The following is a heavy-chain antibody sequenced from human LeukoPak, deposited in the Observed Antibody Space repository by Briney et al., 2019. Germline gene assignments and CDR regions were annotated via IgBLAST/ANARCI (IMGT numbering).Heavy chain of an antibody. CDR2: ISAYNGNT. Sequence: ASVKVSCKASGYTFTSSVISWVRQAPGPGLEWMGWISAYNGNTNYAQKLQGRVTMTTDTSTSTAYMELRSLRSDDTAVYYCASLRPDKDYWGQGTLVTVSS. CDR3: ASLRPDKDY. D-gene: IGHD1-14*01. CDR1: GYTFTSSV. V-gene: IGHV1-18*04. J-gene: IGHJ4*02.